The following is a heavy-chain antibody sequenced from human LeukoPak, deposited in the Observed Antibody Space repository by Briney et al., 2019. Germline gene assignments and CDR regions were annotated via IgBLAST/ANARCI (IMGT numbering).Heavy chain of an antibody. CDR3: ARVWQQLESGWFDP. CDR2: ISAYNGNT. Sequence: ASVKVSCKASGYTFTSYGISWVRQAPGQGLEWMGWISAYNGNTNCAQKLQGRVTMTTDTSTSTAYMELRSLRSDDTAVYYCARVWQQLESGWFDPWGQGTLVTVSS. CDR1: GYTFTSYG. D-gene: IGHD6-13*01. V-gene: IGHV1-18*01. J-gene: IGHJ5*02.